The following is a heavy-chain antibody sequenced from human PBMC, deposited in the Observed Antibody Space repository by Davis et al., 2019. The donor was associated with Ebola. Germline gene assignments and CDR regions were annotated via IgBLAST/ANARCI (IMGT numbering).Heavy chain of an antibody. CDR1: GYTFTSYA. V-gene: IGHV7-4-1*02. CDR2: INTNTGNP. J-gene: IGHJ5*02. D-gene: IGHD2-2*01. Sequence: ASVKVSCKASGYTFTSYAMNWVRQAPGQGLEWMGWINTNTGNPTYAQGFTGWFVFSLDTSVSTAYLQISSLKAEDTVVYYCARVCCISTSCWLDPWGQGTLVTVSS. CDR3: ARVCCISTSCWLDP.